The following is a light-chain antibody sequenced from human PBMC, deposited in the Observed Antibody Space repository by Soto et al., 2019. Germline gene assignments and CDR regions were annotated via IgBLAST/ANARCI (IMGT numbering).Light chain of an antibody. CDR3: SSFTSSSTYV. Sequence: QSVLTQPASVSGSPGQSITLSCTGTSSDVGIYNYVSWYQQHPGKAPKLMIYDVNNRPSRISNRFSGSKTGNTASLTISGLQAEDEADYYCSSFTSSSTYVFGTGTKVTVL. J-gene: IGLJ1*01. CDR2: DVN. V-gene: IGLV2-14*01. CDR1: SSDVGIYNY.